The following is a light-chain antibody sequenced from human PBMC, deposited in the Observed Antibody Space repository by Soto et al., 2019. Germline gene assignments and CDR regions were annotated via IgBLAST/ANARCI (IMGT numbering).Light chain of an antibody. CDR1: QSVSSSY. J-gene: IGKJ1*01. V-gene: IGKV3-20*01. Sequence: EIVLPQSHGTLSLSPGERATLSCRASQSVSSSYLAWYQQKPGQAPRLLIYGASTRATGIPARFSGSGSGTEFTLTISSLQSEDFAVYYCQQYGSSPRTFGQGTKVDIK. CDR3: QQYGSSPRT. CDR2: GAS.